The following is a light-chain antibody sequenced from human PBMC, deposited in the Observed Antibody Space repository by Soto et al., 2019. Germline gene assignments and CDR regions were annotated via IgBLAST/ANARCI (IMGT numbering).Light chain of an antibody. CDR3: QHYNSYSEA. J-gene: IGKJ1*01. CDR2: KAS. Sequence: DIQMTQSPSTPSASVGDRVTITFRASQSISRGLAWYQQKPGKAPKLLIYKASTLKSGVPSRFSGSGSGTEFTLTISSLQPDDFATYYCQHYNSYSEAFGQGTKVDIK. CDR1: QSISRG. V-gene: IGKV1-5*03.